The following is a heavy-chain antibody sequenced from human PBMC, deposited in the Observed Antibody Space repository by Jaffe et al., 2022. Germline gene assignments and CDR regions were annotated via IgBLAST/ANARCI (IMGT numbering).Heavy chain of an antibody. CDR2: ISGSGLST. CDR1: GFTFSSYA. Sequence: EVQLLESGGGLVQPGGSLRLSCAASGFTFSSYAMTWVRQAPGKGLEWVSAISGSGLSTYYADSVKGRFTISRDNSKNTLYLQMNSLRAEDTAVYYCARDRYGGYDGAFDIWGQGTMVTVSS. J-gene: IGHJ3*02. CDR3: ARDRYGGYDGAFDI. V-gene: IGHV3-23*01. D-gene: IGHD5-12*01.